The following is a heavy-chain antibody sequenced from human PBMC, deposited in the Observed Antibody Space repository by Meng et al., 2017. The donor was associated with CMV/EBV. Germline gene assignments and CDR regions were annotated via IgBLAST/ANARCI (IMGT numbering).Heavy chain of an antibody. D-gene: IGHD2-2*01. CDR2: ISAYNGNT. V-gene: IGHV1-18*01. Sequence: ASVKVSCKASGYTFTSYGISWVRQAPGQGLEWMGWISAYNGNTNYAQKLQGRVTMTTDTSTSTAYMELRSLRSDDTAAYYCARVLGYCSSTSCENWFDPWGQGTLVTVSS. J-gene: IGHJ5*02. CDR3: ARVLGYCSSTSCENWFDP. CDR1: GYTFTSYG.